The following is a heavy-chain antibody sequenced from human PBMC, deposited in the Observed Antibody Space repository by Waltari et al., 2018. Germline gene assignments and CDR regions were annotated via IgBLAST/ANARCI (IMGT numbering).Heavy chain of an antibody. V-gene: IGHV4-39*07. Sequence: QLQLQESGPGLVKPSETLSLTCTVSGGSISSSSYYWGWIRQPPGKGLEWIGSIYYSGGTSSTPSLKSRVTISVDTSKNQFSLKLSSVTAADTAVYYCARGPDTTLAYYYYGMDVWGQGTTVTVSS. CDR2: IYYSGGT. CDR3: ARGPDTTLAYYYYGMDV. CDR1: GGSISSSSYY. J-gene: IGHJ6*02.